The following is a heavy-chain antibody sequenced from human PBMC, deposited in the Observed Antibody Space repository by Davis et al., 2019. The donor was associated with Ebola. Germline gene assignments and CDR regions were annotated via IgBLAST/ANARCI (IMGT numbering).Heavy chain of an antibody. CDR3: ARGTIFGHYYYYGMDV. CDR2: INPNSGGT. J-gene: IGHJ6*02. V-gene: IGHV1-2*04. D-gene: IGHD3-3*01. Sequence: AASVKVSCKASGYTFTGYYMHWVRQAPGQGLEWMGWINPNSGGTNYAQKFQGWVTMTRDTSISTAYMELSRLRSDDTAVYYCARGTIFGHYYYYGMDVWGQGTTVTVSS. CDR1: GYTFTGYY.